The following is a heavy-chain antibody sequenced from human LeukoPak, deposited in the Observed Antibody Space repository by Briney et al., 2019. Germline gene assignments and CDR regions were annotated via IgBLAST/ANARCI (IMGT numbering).Heavy chain of an antibody. J-gene: IGHJ4*02. CDR1: GFTFSSYG. V-gene: IGHV3-30*02. D-gene: IGHD2-2*01. Sequence: VGSLRLSCAASGFTFSSYGMHWVRQAPGRGLEWVAFIRYDGSNKYYADSVKGRFTISRDNSKNTLYLQMNSLRAEDTAVYYCANTVVPAANTDYWGRGTLVTVSS. CDR2: IRYDGSNK. CDR3: ANTVVPAANTDY.